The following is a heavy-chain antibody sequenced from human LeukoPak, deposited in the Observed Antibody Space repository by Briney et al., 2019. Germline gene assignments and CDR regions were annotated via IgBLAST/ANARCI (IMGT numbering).Heavy chain of an antibody. V-gene: IGHV5-51*01. CDR2: IYPGDSDT. CDR3: ARKLNNFDF. Sequence: GESLRISCKGSGYNFGSQWVAWVRQMPGKRLETMGIIYPGDSDTRYSPSIQGQVTISDDKSINTAYLQWSSLKASDTAMYYCARKLNNFDFWGQGPLVTVSS. J-gene: IGHJ4*02. CDR1: GYNFGSQW.